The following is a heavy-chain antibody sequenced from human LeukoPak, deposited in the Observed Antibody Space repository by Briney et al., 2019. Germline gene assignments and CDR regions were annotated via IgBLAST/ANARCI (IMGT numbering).Heavy chain of an antibody. CDR2: ISGSDGST. V-gene: IGHV3-23*01. J-gene: IGHJ4*02. Sequence: GGSLRLSCAASGFTFSSYAMSWVRQAPGKGLEWVSAISGSDGSTYYADSVKGRFTISRDNSKNTLYLQMNSLRAEDTAVYYSAKGDGDYRLYYFDYWGQGTLVTVSS. CDR3: AKGDGDYRLYYFDY. D-gene: IGHD4-17*01. CDR1: GFTFSSYA.